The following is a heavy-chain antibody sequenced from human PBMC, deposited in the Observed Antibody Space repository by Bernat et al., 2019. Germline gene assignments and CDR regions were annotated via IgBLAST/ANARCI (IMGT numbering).Heavy chain of an antibody. J-gene: IGHJ3*01. V-gene: IGHV4-39*01. CDR2: IYYSGST. CDR1: GGSISSSSYY. CDR3: ARQARVGVIDDAFDF. D-gene: IGHD3-22*01. Sequence: HLLLQESGPGLVKPSETLSLTCTVSGGSISSSSYYWGWIRQPPGKGLEWIGSIYYSGSTYYNPSLKSRVTISVETTTNQFSLKMSSVTAADTAVYYCARQARVGVIDDAFDFWDGGKMVNVSS.